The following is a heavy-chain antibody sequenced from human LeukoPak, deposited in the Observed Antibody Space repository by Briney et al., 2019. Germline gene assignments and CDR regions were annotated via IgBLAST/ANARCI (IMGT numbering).Heavy chain of an antibody. CDR1: GYTFTSYG. V-gene: IGHV1-18*01. J-gene: IGHJ4*02. Sequence: ASVTVSCKASGYTFTSYGISWVRQAPGQGLEWMGWISAYNGNTNYAQKLQGRVTMTTDTSTSTAYMELGSLRSDDTAVYYCARDVPSYDILTGYFTGVTEPLDYWGQGTLVTVSS. D-gene: IGHD3-9*01. CDR3: ARDVPSYDILTGYFTGVTEPLDY. CDR2: ISAYNGNT.